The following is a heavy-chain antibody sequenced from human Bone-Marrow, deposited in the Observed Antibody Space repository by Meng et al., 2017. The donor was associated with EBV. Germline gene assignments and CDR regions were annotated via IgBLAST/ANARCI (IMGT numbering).Heavy chain of an antibody. CDR2: ISGYNGNT. Sequence: QVQLVPSGAEVKTPGASMKVSCKASGYPFTSYGISWVRQAPGQGLEWMGWISGYNGNTKYAQKLQGRVTMTTDISTSTAYMELRSLRSDDTAVYYCARLELRFLEWQRITEYCDYWGQGTLVTVSS. V-gene: IGHV1-18*01. CDR1: GYPFTSYG. CDR3: ARLELRFLEWQRITEYCDY. J-gene: IGHJ4*02. D-gene: IGHD3-3*01.